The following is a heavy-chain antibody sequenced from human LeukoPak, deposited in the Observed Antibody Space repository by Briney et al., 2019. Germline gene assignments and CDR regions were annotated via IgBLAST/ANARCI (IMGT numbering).Heavy chain of an antibody. D-gene: IGHD3-10*02. V-gene: IGHV3-74*01. J-gene: IGHJ6*02. CDR1: GFSFSTHW. Sequence: GGSLRLSCAVSGFSFSTHWMHWVRQAPGEGLVWVSRISSDGSSTYYADSVKGRFTISTDNSKNTVYLQMNSLRAEDTALYFCANYIQRPPGMDVWGQGTMVTVSS. CDR2: ISSDGSST. CDR3: ANYIQRPPGMDV.